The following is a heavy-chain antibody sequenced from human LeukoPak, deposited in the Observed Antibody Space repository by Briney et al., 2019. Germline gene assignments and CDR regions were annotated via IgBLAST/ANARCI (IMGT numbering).Heavy chain of an antibody. Sequence: GGSLRLSCAASGFTFSSYGMHWVRQAPGKGLEWVAVIWYDGSNKYYADSVKDRFTISRDNSKNTLYLQMNSLRAEDTAVYYCAGGEYDFWSGYYLGGLYWGQGTLVTVSS. CDR3: AGGEYDFWSGYYLGGLY. CDR1: GFTFSSYG. CDR2: IWYDGSNK. J-gene: IGHJ4*02. D-gene: IGHD3-3*01. V-gene: IGHV3-33*01.